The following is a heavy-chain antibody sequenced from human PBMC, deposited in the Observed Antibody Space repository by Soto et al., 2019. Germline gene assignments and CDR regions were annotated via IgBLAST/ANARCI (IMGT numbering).Heavy chain of an antibody. J-gene: IGHJ6*02. CDR3: ARWDCSGGSCYSNYYGMDV. Sequence: HGGSLKISCKGSGYSFSSYWMSWVRQMAGKGLGCMGIIYPGDSDTKYNPSFQAQVPISADKSISTAYLQWSSLKASDTAMYYCARWDCSGGSCYSNYYGMDVWGQGTTVTVSS. V-gene: IGHV5-51*01. D-gene: IGHD2-15*01. CDR1: GYSFSSYW. CDR2: IYPGDSDT.